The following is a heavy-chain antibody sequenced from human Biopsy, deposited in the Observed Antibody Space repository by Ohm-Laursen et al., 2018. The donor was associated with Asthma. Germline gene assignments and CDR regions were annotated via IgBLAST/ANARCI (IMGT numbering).Heavy chain of an antibody. Sequence: SLRISCSASGFTFSNYGMHWVRQAPGKGLDWVAVISFDGSNKNYTDSVKGRFTISRDNSKDTLYLQVNSLRGDDTAVYYCARGKTWGRSYYFDYWGQGTLVTVSS. CDR2: ISFDGSNK. CDR3: ARGKTWGRSYYFDY. J-gene: IGHJ4*02. D-gene: IGHD6-6*01. V-gene: IGHV3-30*03. CDR1: GFTFSNYG.